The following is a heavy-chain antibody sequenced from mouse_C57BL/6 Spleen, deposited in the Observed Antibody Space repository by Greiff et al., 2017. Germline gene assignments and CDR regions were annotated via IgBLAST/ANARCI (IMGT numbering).Heavy chain of an antibody. D-gene: IGHD2-3*01. V-gene: IGHV1-81*01. CDR1: GYTFTSYG. Sequence: VKLMESGAELARPGASVKLSCKASGYTFTSYGISWVKQRTGQGLEWIGEIYPRSGNTYYNEKFKGKATLTADKSSSTAYMELRSLTSEDSAVYFCARSYDGYFGHWGQGTSVTVSS. CDR2: IYPRSGNT. J-gene: IGHJ4*01. CDR3: ARSYDGYFGH.